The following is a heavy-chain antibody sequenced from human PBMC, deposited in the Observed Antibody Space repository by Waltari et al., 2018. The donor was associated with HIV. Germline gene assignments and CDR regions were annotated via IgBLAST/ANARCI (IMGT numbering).Heavy chain of an antibody. D-gene: IGHD3-22*01. CDR3: ARQDSSGGNYYYGMDV. Sequence: EVQLVESGGGLVKPWGSLRLSCAASGFTFSSYSMNWVRQAPGKGLEWVSSISSSSIYISYADSVKGRFTISRDNAKNSLYLQMNSLRAEDTAVYYCARQDSSGGNYYYGMDVWGQGTTVTVSS. CDR1: GFTFSSYS. J-gene: IGHJ6*02. V-gene: IGHV3-21*01. CDR2: ISSSSIYI.